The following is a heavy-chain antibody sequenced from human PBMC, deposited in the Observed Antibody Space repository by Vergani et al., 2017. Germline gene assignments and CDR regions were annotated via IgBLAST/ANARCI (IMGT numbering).Heavy chain of an antibody. V-gene: IGHV3-30*07. D-gene: IGHD5/OR15-5a*01. CDR1: GFTFSSYA. Sequence: QVQLVESGGGVVQPGRSLRLSCAASGFTFSSYAMHWVRQAPGKGLEWVAVISYDGSNKYYADSVKGRFTISRDNSKNTLYLQMNSLRAEDTAVYYCAKIYDFPYWGQGTLVTVSS. CDR3: AKIYDFPY. CDR2: ISYDGSNK. J-gene: IGHJ4*02.